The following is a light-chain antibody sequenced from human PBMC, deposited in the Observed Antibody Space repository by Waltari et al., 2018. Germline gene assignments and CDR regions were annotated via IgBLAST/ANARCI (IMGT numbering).Light chain of an antibody. V-gene: IGLV3-1*01. CDR3: QAWDSSSVV. J-gene: IGLJ2*01. CDR2: QDN. Sequence: SYELTQPPSVSVSPGQTATITCSGDKLGDKYASWYQQKPGQSPVLVFYQDNKRPSGIPERFSGSNSGNTATLTISGTQRMDEADYYCQAWDSSSVVFGGGTKLTVL. CDR1: KLGDKY.